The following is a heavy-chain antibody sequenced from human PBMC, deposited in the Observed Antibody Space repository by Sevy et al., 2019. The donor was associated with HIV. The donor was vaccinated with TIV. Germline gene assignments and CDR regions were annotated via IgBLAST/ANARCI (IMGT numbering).Heavy chain of an antibody. CDR2: ISSDGSYR. CDR3: AKNRPPGGSYFSRHAMDV. Sequence: GGSLRLSCAASGFTFSAYDMHWVRQAPGKGREWVAIISSDGSYRYYADSVRGRFSMSKDNSKNTMYLQISALSIEDTAVYYCAKNRPPGGSYFSRHAMDVWGRGTTVTISS. CDR1: GFTFSAYD. D-gene: IGHD3-16*01. J-gene: IGHJ6*02. V-gene: IGHV3-30*18.